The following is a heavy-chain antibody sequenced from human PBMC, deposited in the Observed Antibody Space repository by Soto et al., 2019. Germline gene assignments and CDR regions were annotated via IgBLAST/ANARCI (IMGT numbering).Heavy chain of an antibody. Sequence: SQTLSLTCAISGDSGSSNSAAWNWIRQSPSRGLEWLGRTYYRSKWYNDYAVSVKSRITINPDTSKNQFSLQLNSVTPEDTAVYYCARGPSIAVAGTRNWFDPWGQGTLVTVSS. CDR1: GDSGSSNSAA. D-gene: IGHD6-19*01. J-gene: IGHJ5*02. CDR2: TYYRSKWYN. CDR3: ARGPSIAVAGTRNWFDP. V-gene: IGHV6-1*01.